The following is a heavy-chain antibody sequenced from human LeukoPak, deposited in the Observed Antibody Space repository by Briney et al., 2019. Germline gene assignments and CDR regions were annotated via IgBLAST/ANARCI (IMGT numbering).Heavy chain of an antibody. J-gene: IGHJ4*02. D-gene: IGHD3-22*01. CDR1: GDSVSSNSAA. CDR3: ARYSGPDDSSGYYYSHGYYFDY. V-gene: IGHV6-1*01. Sequence: SQTLSLTCAISGDSVSSNSAAWNWIRQSPSRGLEWLGRTYYRSKWYNDYAVSVKSRITINPDTSKNQFSLQLNSVTPEDTAVYYCARYSGPDDSSGYYYSHGYYFDYWGQGTLVTVSS. CDR2: TYYRSKWYN.